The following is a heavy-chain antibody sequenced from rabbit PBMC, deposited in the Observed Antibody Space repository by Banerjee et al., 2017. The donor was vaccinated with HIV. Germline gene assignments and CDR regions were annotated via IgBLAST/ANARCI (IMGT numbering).Heavy chain of an antibody. CDR3: ARDLAGVIGWNFNL. D-gene: IGHD4-1*01. Sequence: QEQLVESGGGLVQPGGSLKLSCKASGFDFSSYGVSWVRQAPGKGLEWIACINTSSGNTVYASWAKGRFTLSKTSSTTVTLQMTSLTAADTATYFCARDLAGVIGWNFNLWGQGTLVTVS. V-gene: IGHV1S45*01. J-gene: IGHJ4*01. CDR2: INTSSGNT. CDR1: GFDFSSYG.